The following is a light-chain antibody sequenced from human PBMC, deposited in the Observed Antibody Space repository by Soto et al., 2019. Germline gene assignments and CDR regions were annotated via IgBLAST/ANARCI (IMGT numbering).Light chain of an antibody. V-gene: IGKV1-9*01. Sequence: IQLTQSPSSLSASVGDRVTITCRASQGISSYLALYQQKPGKAPKLLIYAASTLQSGVPSRFSGSGSGTDFTLTISSLQPEDFATYYCQQLNSYPQTFGQGTKVDIK. CDR3: QQLNSYPQT. CDR1: QGISSY. CDR2: AAS. J-gene: IGKJ1*01.